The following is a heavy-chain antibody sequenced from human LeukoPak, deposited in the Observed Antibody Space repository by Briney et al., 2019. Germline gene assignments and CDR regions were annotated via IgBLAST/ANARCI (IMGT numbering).Heavy chain of an antibody. V-gene: IGHV1-2*02. J-gene: IGHJ4*02. CDR3: ARMGSAIDY. D-gene: IGHD1-26*01. Sequence: ASVKVSCKASGYSLIDYYMYWVRQAPGQGLEWMGWINPHTGDKLYAQKFQARVSMTRDTSINTTYMEVSRLTSDDTAVYYCARMGSAIDYWGQGTLVTVSS. CDR1: GYSLIDYY. CDR2: INPHTGDK.